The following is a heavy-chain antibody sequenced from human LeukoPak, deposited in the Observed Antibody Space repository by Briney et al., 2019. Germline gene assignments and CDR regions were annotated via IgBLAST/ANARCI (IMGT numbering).Heavy chain of an antibody. CDR2: IYYSGST. D-gene: IGHD4-23*01. V-gene: IGHV4-39*01. CDR1: GGSISSSSYY. Sequence: SETLSLTCTVSGGSISSSSYYWGWIRQPPEKGLEWIGSIYYSGSTYYNPSLKSRVTISVDTSKNQFSLKLSSVTAADTAVYYCARQLVVTPSTWYYFDYWGQGTLVTVSS. CDR3: ARQLVVTPSTWYYFDY. J-gene: IGHJ4*02.